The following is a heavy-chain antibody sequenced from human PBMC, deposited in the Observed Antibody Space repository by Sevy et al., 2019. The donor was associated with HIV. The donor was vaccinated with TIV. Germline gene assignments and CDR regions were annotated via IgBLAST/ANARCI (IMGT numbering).Heavy chain of an antibody. Sequence: GGSLRLSCAASGFTFSSFAMHWVRQAPGKGLELVSAISGSAHATYYTDSVKGRFTISRDNSKNTVYLQMNSLRAEDTAVYYCVKEVSQYSYSDYWAQGTLVTVSS. V-gene: IGHV3-23*01. CDR2: ISGSAHAT. D-gene: IGHD5-18*01. J-gene: IGHJ4*02. CDR3: VKEVSQYSYSDY. CDR1: GFTFSSFA.